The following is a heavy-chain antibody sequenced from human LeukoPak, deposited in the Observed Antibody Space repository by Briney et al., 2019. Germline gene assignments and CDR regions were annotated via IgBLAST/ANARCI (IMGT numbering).Heavy chain of an antibody. J-gene: IGHJ4*02. D-gene: IGHD6-19*01. CDR1: GFTFSSYS. Sequence: GGSLRLSCAASGFTFSSYSMNWVRQAPGKGLEWVSYISGSSSTIYYADSVKGRFTISRDNAKNSLYLQMNSLRAEDTAVYYCARDRHIAGAGYYFDYWGQGTLVTVSS. V-gene: IGHV3-48*04. CDR3: ARDRHIAGAGYYFDY. CDR2: ISGSSSTI.